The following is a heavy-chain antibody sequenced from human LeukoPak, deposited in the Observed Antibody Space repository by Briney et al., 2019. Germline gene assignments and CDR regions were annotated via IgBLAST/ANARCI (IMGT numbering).Heavy chain of an antibody. CDR2: INIYNGNT. D-gene: IGHD3-10*01. J-gene: IGHJ3*01. V-gene: IGHV1-18*01. Sequence: ASVKVSCKASGYIFTRNGISWVRQAHGQGHEWMGWINIYNGNTNYAQKFQGRVTMTTDTSTSTAYMQLRSLRSDDTAMYYCARQSDIRTRRGDDAFDVWGQGTVVTVSS. CDR1: GYIFTRNG. CDR3: ARQSDIRTRRGDDAFDV.